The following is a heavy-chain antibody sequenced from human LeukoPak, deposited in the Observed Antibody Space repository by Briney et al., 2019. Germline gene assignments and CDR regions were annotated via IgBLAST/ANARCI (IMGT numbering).Heavy chain of an antibody. V-gene: IGHV3-66*01. Sequence: GGSLMLSCAASGFTVTSTCITWVRQAPGKGLEWVPIIHISGSTYYADSVRGRFTISRDNSKNTVYLQMNSLRADDTAVYYCARAVEYLPLDYWGQGTLVAVSS. J-gene: IGHJ4*02. CDR2: IHISGST. CDR3: ARAVEYLPLDY. CDR1: GFTVTSTC. D-gene: IGHD2/OR15-2a*01.